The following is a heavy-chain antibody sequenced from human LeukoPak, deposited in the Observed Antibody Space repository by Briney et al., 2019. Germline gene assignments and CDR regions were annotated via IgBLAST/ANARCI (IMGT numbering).Heavy chain of an antibody. J-gene: IGHJ3*02. CDR1: GGTFSSYA. CDR2: IIPIFGTA. V-gene: IGHV1-69*05. CDR3: ARAAPNIVVVPAALDAFDI. Sequence: SVKVSCKASGGTFSSYAISWVRQAPGQGLERMGGIIPIFGTANYAQKFQGRVTITTDESTSTAYMELSSLRSEDTAVYYCARAAPNIVVVPAALDAFDIWGQGTMVTVSS. D-gene: IGHD2-2*01.